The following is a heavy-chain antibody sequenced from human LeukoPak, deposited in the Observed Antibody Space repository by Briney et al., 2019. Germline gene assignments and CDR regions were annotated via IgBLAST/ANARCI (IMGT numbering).Heavy chain of an antibody. CDR2: IYYTGST. CDR3: ARHNGDLASPFDY. CDR1: GGSISSSSYY. J-gene: IGHJ4*02. Sequence: SETLSLTCTVSGGSISSSSYYWGWIRQPPWKGLEWIGSIYYTGSTYYNPSLKSRVTISVDTSKNQFSLKLSSVTAADTAVYYCARHNGDLASPFDYWGQGTLVTVSS. D-gene: IGHD4-17*01. V-gene: IGHV4-39*01.